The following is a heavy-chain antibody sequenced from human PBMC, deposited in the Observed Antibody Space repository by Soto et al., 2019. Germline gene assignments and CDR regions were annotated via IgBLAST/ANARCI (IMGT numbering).Heavy chain of an antibody. CDR3: ARCSSWLSDYYGMDV. CDR1: GFTFSSYS. Sequence: EVQLVESGGGLVQPGGSLRLSCAASGFTFSSYSMNWVRQAPGKGLEWVSYISSSSSTIYYADSVKGRFTISRDNAKNSLYLQMNSLRDEDTAVYYCARCSSWLSDYYGMDVWGQGTTVTVSS. V-gene: IGHV3-48*02. CDR2: ISSSSSTI. J-gene: IGHJ6*02. D-gene: IGHD6-13*01.